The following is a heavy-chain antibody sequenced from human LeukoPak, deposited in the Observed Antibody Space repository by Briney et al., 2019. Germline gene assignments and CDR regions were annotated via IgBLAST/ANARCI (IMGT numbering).Heavy chain of an antibody. CDR2: IRSRTYGVTT. D-gene: IGHD3-10*01. J-gene: IGHJ6*04. Sequence: PGGSLRLSCVASGFTFSDYYMSWVRQAPGKGLEWVGYIRSRTYGVTTEYAASVTGRFTISRDDSKSIAYLQMNSLKTEDTAVYYCTRADYYGSGSPISLDVWGKGTTVTVSS. V-gene: IGHV3-49*04. CDR1: GFTFSDYY. CDR3: TRADYYGSGSPISLDV.